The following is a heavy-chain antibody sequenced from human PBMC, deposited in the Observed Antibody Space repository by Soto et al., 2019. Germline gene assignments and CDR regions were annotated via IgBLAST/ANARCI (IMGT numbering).Heavy chain of an antibody. CDR3: ARLSSSWPDDFDI. CDR1: GYSFTSYW. Sequence: GASVKISCKGSGYSFTSYWSGSVRQMPGKGLEWMGIIYPGDSDTRYSPSFQGQVTISADKSISTAYLQWSSLKASDTAMYYCARLSSSWPDDFDIWGKGTMVTVSS. D-gene: IGHD6-13*01. V-gene: IGHV5-51*01. CDR2: IYPGDSDT. J-gene: IGHJ3*02.